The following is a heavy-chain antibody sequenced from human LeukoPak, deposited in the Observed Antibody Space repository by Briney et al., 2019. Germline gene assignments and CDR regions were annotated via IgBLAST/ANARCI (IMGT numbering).Heavy chain of an antibody. V-gene: IGHV3-30-3*01. CDR1: GFTFSSYA. CDR2: ISSDGSNK. Sequence: GGSLRLSCAASGFTFSSYAMHWVRQAPGKGLEWVAVISSDGSNKYCADSVKGRFTISGDNSKNTLYLQMNSLRAEDTAVYYCARVSRSSTSCYDYWGQGTLVTVSS. J-gene: IGHJ4*02. D-gene: IGHD2-2*01. CDR3: ARVSRSSTSCYDY.